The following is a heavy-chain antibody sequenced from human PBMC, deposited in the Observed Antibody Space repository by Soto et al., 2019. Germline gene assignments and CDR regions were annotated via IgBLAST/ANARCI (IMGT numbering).Heavy chain of an antibody. CDR2: FHGSCST. D-gene: IGHD1-26*01. Sequence: PSETLSLTGDVSSSATSHYWGWIRQPPGKGRQWLGGFHGSCSTYYRPSLKSLLAISGDMSRNLLPLSLASVPAADTAIYYCTNSQGLSRADYWGRGILVTVSS. V-gene: IGHV4-38-2*01. J-gene: IGHJ4*02. CDR3: TNSQGLSRADY. CDR1: SSATSHY.